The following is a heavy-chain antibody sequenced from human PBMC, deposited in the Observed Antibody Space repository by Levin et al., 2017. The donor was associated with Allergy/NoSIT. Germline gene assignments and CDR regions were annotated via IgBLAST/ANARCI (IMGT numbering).Heavy chain of an antibody. D-gene: IGHD3-10*01. V-gene: IGHV3-53*01. CDR3: ARGSTMVRGVIMWVYGMDV. CDR2: IYSGGST. CDR1: GFTVSSNY. Sequence: GGSLRLSCAASGFTVSSNYMSWVRQAPGKGLEWVSVIYSGGSTYYADSVKGRFTISRDNSKNTLYLQMNSLRAEDTAVYYCARGSTMVRGVIMWVYGMDVWGQGTTVTVSS. J-gene: IGHJ6*02.